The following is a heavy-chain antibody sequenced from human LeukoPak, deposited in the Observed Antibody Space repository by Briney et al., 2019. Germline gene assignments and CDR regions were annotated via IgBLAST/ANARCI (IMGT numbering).Heavy chain of an antibody. CDR2: IYYSGST. CDR3: ARLVAYFYYFDY. D-gene: IGHD2/OR15-2a*01. V-gene: IGHV4-39*01. Sequence: SETLSLTCTVSGGSISSSSYYWGWIRQPPGKGLEWIGSIYYSGSTYYNPSLKSRVTISVDTSKNQFSLKLSSVTAADTAAYYCARLVAYFYYFDYWGQGTLVTVSS. CDR1: GGSISSSSYY. J-gene: IGHJ4*02.